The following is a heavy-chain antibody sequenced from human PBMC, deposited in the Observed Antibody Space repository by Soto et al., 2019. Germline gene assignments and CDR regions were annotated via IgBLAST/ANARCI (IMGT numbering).Heavy chain of an antibody. CDR3: ARFPMLPEYYYFDY. Sequence: SETLSLTCTVSGGSISSGGYYWSWIRQHPGKGLEWIGYIYYSGSTYYNPSLKSRVTISVDTSKNQFSLKLSSVTAADTAVYYCARFPMLPEYYYFDYWGQGTLVTVSS. CDR2: IYYSGST. D-gene: IGHD2-15*01. V-gene: IGHV4-31*03. CDR1: GGSISSGGYY. J-gene: IGHJ4*02.